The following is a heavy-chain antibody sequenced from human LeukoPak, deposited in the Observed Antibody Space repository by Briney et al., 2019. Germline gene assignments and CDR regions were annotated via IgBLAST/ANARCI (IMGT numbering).Heavy chain of an antibody. CDR2: ISGSGGST. J-gene: IGHJ5*02. D-gene: IGHD4-11*01. Sequence: GGSLRLSCAASGFTFSSYAMSWVRQAPRKGPEWVSAISGSGGSTYYADSVKGRFTISRDNSKNTLYLQMNSLRAEDTAVYYCAKEGSYSNYPAYNWFDPWGQGTLVTVSS. V-gene: IGHV3-23*01. CDR1: GFTFSSYA. CDR3: AKEGSYSNYPAYNWFDP.